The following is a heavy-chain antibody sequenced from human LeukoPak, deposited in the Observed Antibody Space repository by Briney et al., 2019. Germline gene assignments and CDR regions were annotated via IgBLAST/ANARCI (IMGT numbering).Heavy chain of an antibody. CDR2: IKQDGTEK. J-gene: IGHJ4*02. CDR1: GFTFYKFW. Sequence: PGGSLRLSCVASGFTFYKFWTSWVRQAPGKGLEWVANIKQDGTEKYYVDSMKGRFTISRDNGKNSLYLQIDSLRAEDTAVYYCARQELTFDYWGQGTQVTVSS. D-gene: IGHD1-1*01. V-gene: IGHV3-7*01. CDR3: ARQELTFDY.